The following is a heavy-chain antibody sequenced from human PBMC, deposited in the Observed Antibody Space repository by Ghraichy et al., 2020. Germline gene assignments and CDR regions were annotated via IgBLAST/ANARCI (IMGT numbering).Heavy chain of an antibody. CDR3: ARHVYGDYVPGAFDI. V-gene: IGHV4-59*08. D-gene: IGHD4-17*01. J-gene: IGHJ3*02. CDR1: GGSISSYY. Sequence: SETLSLTCTVFGGSISSYYWSWVRQPPGKGLEWIGYIYYSGSTNYNPSLKSRVTISVDTSKNQFSLKLSSVTAADTAVYYCARHVYGDYVPGAFDIWGQGTMVTVSS. CDR2: IYYSGST.